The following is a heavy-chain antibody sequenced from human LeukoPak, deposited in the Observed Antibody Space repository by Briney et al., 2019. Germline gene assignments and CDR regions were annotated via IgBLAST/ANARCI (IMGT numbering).Heavy chain of an antibody. D-gene: IGHD5-24*01. Sequence: SETLSLTCTVSGGSISSYYWSWIRQPPGKGLEWIGYIYYSGSTNYNPSFKSRVTISVDTSKNQFSLKLSSVTAADTAVYYCARHRDGYNYNSFGYWGQGTLVTVSS. CDR3: ARHRDGYNYNSFGY. CDR2: IYYSGST. J-gene: IGHJ4*02. CDR1: GGSISSYY. V-gene: IGHV4-59*08.